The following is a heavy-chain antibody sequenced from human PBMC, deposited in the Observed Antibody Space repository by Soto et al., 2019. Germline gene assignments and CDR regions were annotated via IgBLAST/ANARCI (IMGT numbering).Heavy chain of an antibody. CDR2: IYYSGST. D-gene: IGHD2-8*01. CDR1: GGSISSGDYY. V-gene: IGHV4-30-4*01. Sequence: SETLSLTCTVSGGSISSGDYYWSWIRQPPGKGLEWIGYIYYSGSTYYNPSLKSRVTISVDTSKNQFSLKLSSVTAADTAVYYCARERVYARGSSYGMDVWGQGTTVTVS. J-gene: IGHJ6*02. CDR3: ARERVYARGSSYGMDV.